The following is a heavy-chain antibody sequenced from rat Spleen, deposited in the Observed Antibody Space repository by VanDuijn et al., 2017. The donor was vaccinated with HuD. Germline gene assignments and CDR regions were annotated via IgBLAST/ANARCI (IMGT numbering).Heavy chain of an antibody. CDR3: AGGPHWYFDF. V-gene: IGHV5-29*01. J-gene: IGHJ1*01. Sequence: EVQLVESNGGLVQPGRSLKLSCAASGFTFSDYYMAWVRQAPTKGLEWVATINYDGTITYYRNSVKGRFTTSRENAKSTLSLQMDSLRSEDTATYYCAGGPHWYFDFWGPGTMVTVSS. CDR2: INYDGTIT. D-gene: IGHD4-3*01. CDR1: GFTFSDYY.